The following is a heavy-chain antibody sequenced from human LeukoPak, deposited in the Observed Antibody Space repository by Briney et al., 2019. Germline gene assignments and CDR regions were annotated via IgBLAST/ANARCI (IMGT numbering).Heavy chain of an antibody. CDR1: GGSISSYY. V-gene: IGHV4-59*01. CDR2: IYYSGST. J-gene: IGHJ3*02. CDR3: ARRLRYFDSGAFDI. D-gene: IGHD3-9*01. Sequence: SETLSLTCTVSGGSISSYYWSWIRQPPGKGLEWIGYIYYSGSTNYNPSLKSRVTISVDTSKNQFSLKLSSVTAADTAVYYCARRLRYFDSGAFDIWGQGTMVTVSS.